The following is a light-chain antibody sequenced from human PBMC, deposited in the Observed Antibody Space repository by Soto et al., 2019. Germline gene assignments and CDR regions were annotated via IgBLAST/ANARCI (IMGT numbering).Light chain of an antibody. J-gene: IGLJ1*01. CDR2: EVS. V-gene: IGLV2-14*01. Sequence: QSVLTQPASVSGSPGQSLTISCTGTSRDIGFYNYVSWYQQYPGNAPKLIIFEVSNRPSGVSDRFSASKSGNTASLTISGLLPEDGADYYCSSYTTRSTYVFGSWTKLTVL. CDR3: SSYTTRSTYV. CDR1: SRDIGFYNY.